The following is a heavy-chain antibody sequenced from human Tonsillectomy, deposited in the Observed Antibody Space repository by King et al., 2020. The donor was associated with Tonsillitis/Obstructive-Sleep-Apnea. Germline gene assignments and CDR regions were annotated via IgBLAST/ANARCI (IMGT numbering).Heavy chain of an antibody. Sequence: VQLVESGSELKKPGASVKVSCKASGYTFTSYAMNWVRQAPGQGLEWMGWINTNTGNPTYAQGFTGRFVFSLDTSVSTAYRQISSLKTEDTAVYYCARGTVTANWYYFDYWGQGTLVTVSS. V-gene: IGHV7-4-1*02. CDR1: GYTFTSYA. D-gene: IGHD2-21*02. CDR3: ARGTVTANWYYFDY. CDR2: INTNTGNP. J-gene: IGHJ4*02.